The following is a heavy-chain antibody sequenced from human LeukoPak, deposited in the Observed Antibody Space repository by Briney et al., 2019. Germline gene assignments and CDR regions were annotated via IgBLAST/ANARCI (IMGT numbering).Heavy chain of an antibody. CDR3: ARAGSDWDTSWYFDL. V-gene: IGHV4-59*01. J-gene: IGHJ2*01. CDR2: IYYSGTT. D-gene: IGHD6-19*01. CDR1: GGSISNYY. Sequence: SETLSLTCTVSGGSISNYYWNWIRQPPGKGLEWVGYIYYSGTTDYNPSLKSRVTMSVDTSKNQFSLSLSSVTAADTAEYYCARAGSDWDTSWYFDLWGRGTLVTVSS.